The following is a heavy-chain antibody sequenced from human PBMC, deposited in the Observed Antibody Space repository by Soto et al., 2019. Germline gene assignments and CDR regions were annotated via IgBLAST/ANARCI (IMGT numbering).Heavy chain of an antibody. CDR3: ARDCGAKLSSS. CDR2: IVPIYRTA. V-gene: IGHV1-69*01. J-gene: IGHJ4*02. CDR1: GGTFSSYR. Sequence: QVQLVQSGAEVKKPGSSVKVSCKASGGTFSSYRINWVRQAPGQGLEWVGGIVPIYRTADYAQKFQGRVTITADESARTAYMELGSLKSQDTAVYYCARDCGAKLSSSWGQGTLVTVSS. D-gene: IGHD6-13*01.